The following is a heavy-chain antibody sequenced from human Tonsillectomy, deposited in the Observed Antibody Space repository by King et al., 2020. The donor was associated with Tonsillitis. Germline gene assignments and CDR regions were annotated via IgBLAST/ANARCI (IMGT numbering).Heavy chain of an antibody. CDR1: GYTFTSYG. Sequence: VQLVESGAEVKKPGASVKVSCKASGYTFTSYGISWVRQAPGQGLEWMGWISTYYGNTNYAQKLQGRVTMTTDTSTSTAYMELRSLRSDDTALYYCAIEWAYSSSWNGGRRMDVWGQGTTVTVSS. J-gene: IGHJ6*02. V-gene: IGHV1-18*04. D-gene: IGHD6-13*01. CDR3: AIEWAYSSSWNGGRRMDV. CDR2: ISTYYGNT.